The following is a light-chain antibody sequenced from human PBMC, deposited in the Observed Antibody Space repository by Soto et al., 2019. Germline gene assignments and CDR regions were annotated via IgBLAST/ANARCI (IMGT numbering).Light chain of an antibody. V-gene: IGKV3-20*01. CDR3: QQYSISPYT. CDR1: QSVSSSY. Sequence: EIVLTQSPGTLSLSPGERATLSCRASQSVSSSYLAWYQQKPGQAPRLLIYDASSRATGIPDRFSGSGSGTDFTLTISRLEPEDFAVYYCQQYSISPYTFGQGTKLEIK. CDR2: DAS. J-gene: IGKJ2*01.